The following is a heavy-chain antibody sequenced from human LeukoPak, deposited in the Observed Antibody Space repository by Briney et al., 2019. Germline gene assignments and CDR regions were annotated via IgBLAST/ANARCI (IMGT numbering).Heavy chain of an antibody. J-gene: IGHJ4*02. Sequence: ASLRVSCEASGFTFTSYGISWVRQAPGQGLEWVGWISVYDGNTNYAQTLTGRVTMSTDTSTNTPYMELRSLRAEDTAVYYCARVRRVTTVNSFDFWGQGTLVTVSS. CDR3: ARVRRVTTVNSFDF. D-gene: IGHD4-11*01. CDR2: ISVYDGNT. CDR1: GFTFTSYG. V-gene: IGHV1-18*01.